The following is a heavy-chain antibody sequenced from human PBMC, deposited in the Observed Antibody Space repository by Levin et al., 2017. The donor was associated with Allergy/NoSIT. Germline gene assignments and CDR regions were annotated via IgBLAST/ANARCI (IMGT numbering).Heavy chain of an antibody. CDR3: TRLAVAGLYFDY. CDR1: GFTFGDYA. Sequence: GESLKISCTASGFTFGDYAMSWVRQAPGKGLEWVGFIRSKAYGGTTEYAASVKGRFTISRDDSKSIAYLQMNSLKTEDTAVYYCTRLAVAGLYFDYWGQGTLVTVSS. V-gene: IGHV3-49*04. J-gene: IGHJ4*02. D-gene: IGHD6-19*01. CDR2: IRSKAYGGTT.